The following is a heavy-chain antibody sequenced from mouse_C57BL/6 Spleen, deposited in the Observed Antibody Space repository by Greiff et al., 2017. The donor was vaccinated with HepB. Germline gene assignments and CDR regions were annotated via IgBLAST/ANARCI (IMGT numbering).Heavy chain of an antibody. CDR3: ARYSNYEDY. CDR2: INPNNGGT. Sequence: EVQLQQSGPELVKPGASVKISCKASGYTFTDYYMNWVKQSHGKSLEWIGDINPNNGGTSYNQKFKGKATLTVDKSSSTAYMELRSLTSEDSAVYYCARYSNYEDYWGQGTTLTVSS. V-gene: IGHV1-26*01. J-gene: IGHJ2*01. D-gene: IGHD2-5*01. CDR1: GYTFTDYY.